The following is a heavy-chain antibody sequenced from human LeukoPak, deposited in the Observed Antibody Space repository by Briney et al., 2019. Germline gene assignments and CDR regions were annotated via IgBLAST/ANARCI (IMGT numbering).Heavy chain of an antibody. J-gene: IGHJ6*03. CDR1: GYTFTGYY. V-gene: IGHV1-2*02. Sequence: ASVKVSCKASGYTFTGYYMHWVRQAPGQGLEWMGWINPNSGCTNYAQKFQGRVTMTRDTSISTAYMELSRLRSDDTAVYYCARDTSTYYDFWSGYRYYYYYMDVWGKGTTVTVSS. CDR3: ARDTSTYYDFWSGYRYYYYYMDV. CDR2: INPNSGCT. D-gene: IGHD3-3*01.